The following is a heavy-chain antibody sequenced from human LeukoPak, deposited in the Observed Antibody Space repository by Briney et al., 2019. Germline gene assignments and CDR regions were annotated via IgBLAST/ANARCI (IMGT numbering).Heavy chain of an antibody. CDR2: IKEDGSEK. CDR1: GFTFSIYW. Sequence: GGSLRLSCAASGFTFSIYWMNWVRQAPGKGLEWVASIKEDGSEKNYVDSVKGRFTISRDNAKNSLYLQMNSLTGEDTAVYYCARTTQYSGYDSRWGLEYYYGMDVWGQGTTVTVSS. CDR3: ARTTQYSGYDSRWGLEYYYGMDV. J-gene: IGHJ6*02. V-gene: IGHV3-7*01. D-gene: IGHD5-12*01.